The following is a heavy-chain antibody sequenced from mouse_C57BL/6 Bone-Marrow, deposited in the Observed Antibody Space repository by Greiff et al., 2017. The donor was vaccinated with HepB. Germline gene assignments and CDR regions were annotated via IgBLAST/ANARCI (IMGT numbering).Heavy chain of an antibody. CDR2: IYPGSGST. CDR3: ARKGITTVVAPYYAMDY. Sequence: VQLQQPGAELVKPGASVKMSCKASGYTFTSYWITWVKQRPGQGLEWIGDIYPGSGSTNNNEKFKSKATLTVDTSSSTAYMQLSSLTSEDSAVYYCARKGITTVVAPYYAMDYWGQGTSVTVSS. D-gene: IGHD1-1*01. CDR1: GYTFTSYW. J-gene: IGHJ4*01. V-gene: IGHV1-55*01.